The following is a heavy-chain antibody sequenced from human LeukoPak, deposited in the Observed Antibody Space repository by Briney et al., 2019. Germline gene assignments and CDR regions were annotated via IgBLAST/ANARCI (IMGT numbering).Heavy chain of an antibody. CDR3: ARDTAMAPDYYFDY. Sequence: PSETLSLTCTVSGGSISSYYWSWIRQLAGKGLEWIGRIYTSGSTNYNPSLKSRATMSVDTSKNQFSLKLSSVTAADTAVYYCARDTAMAPDYYFDYWGQGTLVTVSS. CDR2: IYTSGST. CDR1: GGSISSYY. V-gene: IGHV4-4*07. D-gene: IGHD5-18*01. J-gene: IGHJ4*02.